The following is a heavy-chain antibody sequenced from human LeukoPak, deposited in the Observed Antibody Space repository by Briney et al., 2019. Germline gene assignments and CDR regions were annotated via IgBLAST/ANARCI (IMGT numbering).Heavy chain of an antibody. V-gene: IGHV3-21*01. Sequence: PGGSLRLSCAASGFTFSSYSMNWVRQAPGKGLEWVSSISSSSSYIYYADSVKGRFTIPRDNAKNSLYLQMNSLRAEDTAMYYCARDRGEGYSGYDGFDYWGQGTLVTVSS. CDR2: ISSSSSYI. CDR1: GFTFSSYS. J-gene: IGHJ4*02. CDR3: ARDRGEGYSGYDGFDY. D-gene: IGHD5-12*01.